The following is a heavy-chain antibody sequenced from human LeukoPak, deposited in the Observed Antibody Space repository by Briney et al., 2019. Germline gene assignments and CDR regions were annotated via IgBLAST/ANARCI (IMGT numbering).Heavy chain of an antibody. V-gene: IGHV3-30-3*01. D-gene: IGHD3-3*01. J-gene: IGHJ4*02. CDR1: GFTFSSYW. CDR3: ARETYDFWSGYYFDC. CDR2: ISYDGSNK. Sequence: GGSLRLSCAGSGFTFSSYWMNWARQAPGKGLEWVAVISYDGSNKYYADSGKGRFTISGDNSKNTLYLQMNSLRAEDTAVFYCARETYDFWSGYYFDCWGQGTLVTVS.